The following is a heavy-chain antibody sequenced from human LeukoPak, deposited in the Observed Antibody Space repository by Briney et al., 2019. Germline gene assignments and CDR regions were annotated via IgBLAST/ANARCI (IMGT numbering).Heavy chain of an antibody. CDR2: INPNSGGT. CDR1: GHTFTRYY. V-gene: IGHV1-2*02. CDR3: AQSSGWDSVIY. Sequence: ASVKVSCKASGHTFTRYYMYWVRQAPGQGLEWMGWINPNSGGTNHAQKFQGRVSMTRDTSISTAYMELSRLRSDDTAVYYCAQSSGWDSVIYWGQGTLVTVSS. D-gene: IGHD6-19*01. J-gene: IGHJ4*02.